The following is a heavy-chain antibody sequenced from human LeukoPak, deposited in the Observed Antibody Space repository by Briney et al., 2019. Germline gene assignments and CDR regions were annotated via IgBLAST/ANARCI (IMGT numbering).Heavy chain of an antibody. D-gene: IGHD3-16*02. CDR2: ISYDGSNK. Sequence: PGGSLRLSCAASGFTFSSYAMHWVRQAPGKGLEWVAVISYDGSNKYYADSVKGRFTISRDNSKNTLYLQMNSLRAEDTAVYYCARDELLTYDYVWGSYRYGIDYWGQGTLVTVSS. CDR3: ARDELLTYDYVWGSYRYGIDY. J-gene: IGHJ4*02. V-gene: IGHV3-30*01. CDR1: GFTFSSYA.